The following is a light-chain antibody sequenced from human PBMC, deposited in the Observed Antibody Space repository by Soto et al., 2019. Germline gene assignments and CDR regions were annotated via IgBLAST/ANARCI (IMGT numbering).Light chain of an antibody. Sequence: EIVLTQSPGTLSLSPGERATLSCRASQSVSSNYLAWYQQKPGQAPRLLNFGASSRASGIPDRFSGSGSGADFTLTIGRLEPEDFAVYYCQQYGRSPATFGQGTKVDIK. J-gene: IGKJ1*01. CDR3: QQYGRSPAT. V-gene: IGKV3-20*01. CDR1: QSVSSNY. CDR2: GAS.